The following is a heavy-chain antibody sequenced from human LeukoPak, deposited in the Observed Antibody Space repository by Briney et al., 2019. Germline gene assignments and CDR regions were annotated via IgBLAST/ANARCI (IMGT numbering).Heavy chain of an antibody. D-gene: IGHD4-11*01. J-gene: IGHJ4*02. CDR1: GFTFSSYA. CDR3: TRLTTTVTAY. Sequence: GGSLRLSCSASGFTFSSYAMHWVRQAPGKGLEYVSAISSNGGSTYYADSVKGRFTISRDNSKNTLYLQMSSLRAEDTAVYYCTRLTTTVTAYWGQGTLVTVSS. V-gene: IGHV3-64D*06. CDR2: ISSNGGST.